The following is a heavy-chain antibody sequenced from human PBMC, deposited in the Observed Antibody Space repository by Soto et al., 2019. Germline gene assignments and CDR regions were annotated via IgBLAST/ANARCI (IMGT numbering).Heavy chain of an antibody. CDR2: IMPVFGTA. D-gene: IGHD3-9*01. CDR3: ARARDYDLLTAREYALDV. CDR1: GGSFRNYG. J-gene: IGHJ6*02. Sequence: QLQLVQSGAEVKKPVSSVMVSCKVSGGSFRNYGITWVRQSPGQGLEWMGGIMPVFGTAVYAQKFQGRVTISADELTTTASLELRSLSSDDTAVYFCARARDYDLLTAREYALDVWGQGTTVTV. V-gene: IGHV1-69*01.